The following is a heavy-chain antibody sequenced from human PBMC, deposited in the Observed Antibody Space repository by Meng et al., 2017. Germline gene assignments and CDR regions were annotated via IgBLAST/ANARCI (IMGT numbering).Heavy chain of an antibody. CDR1: GATFSSYA. Sequence: QVQLVQSGAAGKKPGSSLKVSCKSSGATFSSYAISWVRQAPGQGLEWMGGIIPIFGTANYAQKFQGRVTITADKSTSTAYMELSSLRSEDTAVYYCARVGTTDAFWGQGTLVTVS. J-gene: IGHJ4*02. V-gene: IGHV1-69*06. CDR2: IIPIFGTA. D-gene: IGHD2-2*01. CDR3: ARVGTTDAF.